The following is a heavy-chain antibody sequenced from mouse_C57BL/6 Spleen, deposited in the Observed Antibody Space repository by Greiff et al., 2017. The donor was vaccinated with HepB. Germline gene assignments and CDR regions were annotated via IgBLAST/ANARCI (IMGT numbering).Heavy chain of an antibody. V-gene: IGHV1-42*01. CDR3: ARSMAYYAMDY. CDR2: INPSTGGT. J-gene: IGHJ4*01. Sequence: VQLQQSGPELVKPGASVKISCKASGYSFTGYYMNWVKQSPEKSLEWIGEINPSTGGTTYNQKFKAKATLTVDKSSSTAYMQLKSLTSEHSAVYYCARSMAYYAMDYWGQGTSVTVSS. CDR1: GYSFTGYY.